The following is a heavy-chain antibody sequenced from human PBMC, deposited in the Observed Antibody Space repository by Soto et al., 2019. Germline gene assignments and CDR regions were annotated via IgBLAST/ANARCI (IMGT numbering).Heavy chain of an antibody. J-gene: IGHJ4*02. CDR2: ISGSGGST. D-gene: IGHD3-22*01. CDR1: GFTFSSYA. Sequence: GGSLILSCAASGFTFSSYAMSWVRQAPGKGLEWVSAISGSGGSTYYADSVKGRFTISRDNSKNTLYLQMNSLRAEDTAVYYCARPPITRRVGVTSPYYFDYWGQGTLVTVSS. V-gene: IGHV3-23*01. CDR3: ARPPITRRVGVTSPYYFDY.